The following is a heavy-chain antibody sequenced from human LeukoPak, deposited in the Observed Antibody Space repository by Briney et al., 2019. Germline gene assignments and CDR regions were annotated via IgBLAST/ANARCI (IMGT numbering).Heavy chain of an antibody. Sequence: GGSLRLSCAASGFTFSRYWMHWVRQAPGKGLEWVSVIYSGGSTYYADSVNGRFTISRDNSRNTLFLQMNSLRAEDTALYYCASAREYCGSAECYEYFQHWGQGTLVTVSS. D-gene: IGHD2-21*01. CDR3: ASAREYCGSAECYEYFQH. J-gene: IGHJ1*01. CDR2: IYSGGST. CDR1: GFTFSRYW. V-gene: IGHV3-53*01.